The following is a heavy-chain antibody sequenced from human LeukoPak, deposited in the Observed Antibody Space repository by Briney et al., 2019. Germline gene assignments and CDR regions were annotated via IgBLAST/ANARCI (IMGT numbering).Heavy chain of an antibody. V-gene: IGHV1-69*17. D-gene: IGHD6-19*01. CDR2: IIPIFGIA. Sequence: ASVKVSCKASGGTFSSYAISWVRQAPGQGLEWMGGIIPIFGIANYAQKFQGRVTITADKSTSTAYMELSSLRSEDTAVYYCARDIIEEAVAGPNWFDPWGQGTLVTVSS. J-gene: IGHJ5*02. CDR1: GGTFSSYA. CDR3: ARDIIEEAVAGPNWFDP.